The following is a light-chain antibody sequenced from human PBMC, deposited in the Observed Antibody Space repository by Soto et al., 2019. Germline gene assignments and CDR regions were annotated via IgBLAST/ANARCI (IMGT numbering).Light chain of an antibody. CDR2: KAS. CDR3: QHYNTYST. Sequence: IHITHSPSTLSSSVLDRFTITCRSSQSISSWLSLYQQKPGKAPKLLIYKASSLESGVPSRFSGSGSGTEFTLTISSLQPDDFATYYRQHYNTYSTFGQGTKVDIK. V-gene: IGKV1-5*03. CDR1: QSISSW. J-gene: IGKJ1*01.